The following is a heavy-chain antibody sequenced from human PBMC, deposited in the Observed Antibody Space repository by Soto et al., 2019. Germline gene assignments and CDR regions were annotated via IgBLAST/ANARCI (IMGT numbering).Heavy chain of an antibody. D-gene: IGHD3-10*01. CDR2: ISYDGSNK. V-gene: IGHV3-30-3*01. CDR1: GFTFSSYA. CDR3: ARETWFPPPYYFDY. J-gene: IGHJ4*02. Sequence: QVQLVESGGGVVQPGRSLRLSCAASGFTFSSYAMHWVRQAPGKGLEWVAVISYDGSNKYYADSVKGRFTISRDNXXNTLYLQMNSLRAEDTAVYYCARETWFPPPYYFDYWGQGTLVTVSS.